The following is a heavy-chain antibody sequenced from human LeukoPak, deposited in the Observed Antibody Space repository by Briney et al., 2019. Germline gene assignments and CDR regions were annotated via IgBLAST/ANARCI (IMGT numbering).Heavy chain of an antibody. D-gene: IGHD3-10*01. CDR3: VKGFVHPTYYFDY. CDR1: GFTFSSYA. CDR2: ITSSGDGT. V-gene: IGHV3-23*01. Sequence: GGSLRLSCAASGFTFSSYAMMWVRQAPGKRLDWISSITSSGDGTYYADSVRGRFTISRDNSDNTLYLQVNSLRAEDTAVYFCVKGFVHPTYYFDYWGQGTLVTVSS. J-gene: IGHJ4*02.